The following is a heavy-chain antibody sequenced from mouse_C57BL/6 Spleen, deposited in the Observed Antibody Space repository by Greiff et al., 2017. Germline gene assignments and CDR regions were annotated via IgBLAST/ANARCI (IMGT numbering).Heavy chain of an antibody. V-gene: IGHV1-50*01. Sequence: QVQLQQPGAELVKPGASVKLSCKASGYTFTSYWMQWVKQRPGQGLEWIGEIDPSDSYTNYNQKFKGKATLTVDTSSSTAYMQLSSLTSEDSAVYNCAAYGSSAWFGYWGQGTLVTVSA. CDR1: GYTFTSYW. CDR2: IDPSDSYT. CDR3: AAYGSSAWFGY. J-gene: IGHJ3*01. D-gene: IGHD1-1*01.